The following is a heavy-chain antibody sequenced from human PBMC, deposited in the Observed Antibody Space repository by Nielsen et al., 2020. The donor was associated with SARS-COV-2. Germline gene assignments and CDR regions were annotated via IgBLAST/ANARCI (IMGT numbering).Heavy chain of an antibody. CDR3: ARGGGIAAAGPDY. V-gene: IGHV3-11*05. Sequence: GESLKISCAASGFTFSDYYMSWIRQAPGKGLEWVSYIGSSSSYTDYTDSVKGRFTISRDNAKNSLYLQMNSLRAEDTAVYYCARGGGIAAAGPDYWGQGTPVTVSS. CDR1: GFTFSDYY. CDR2: IGSSSSYT. D-gene: IGHD6-13*01. J-gene: IGHJ4*02.